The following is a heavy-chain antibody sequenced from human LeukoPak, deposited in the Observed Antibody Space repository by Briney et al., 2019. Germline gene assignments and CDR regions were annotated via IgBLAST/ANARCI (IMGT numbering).Heavy chain of an antibody. CDR2: ISGSGGST. D-gene: IGHD2-8*02. Sequence: PGGSLRLSCAASGFTFSSYAMSWVRQAPGKGLEWVSAISGSGGSTYYADSVKGRFTISRDNAKNSLYLEMNSLRAEDTALYYCTTNTGDDWGQGTLVTVSS. CDR3: TTNTGDD. V-gene: IGHV3-23*01. J-gene: IGHJ4*02. CDR1: GFTFSSYA.